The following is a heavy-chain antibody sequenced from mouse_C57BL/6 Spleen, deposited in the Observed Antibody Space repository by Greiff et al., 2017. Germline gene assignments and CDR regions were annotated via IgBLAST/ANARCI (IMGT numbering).Heavy chain of an antibody. Sequence: EVQLQQSGPELVKPGASVKIPCKASGYPFTDYNMDWVKQSHGKSLAWIGDITPNNGGPISNQKFKGKATLTVDTSSSTAYMELRSLTSEDTAVYYCARGPSITTVVDWYFDVWGTGTTGTVSS. D-gene: IGHD1-1*01. J-gene: IGHJ1*03. CDR1: GYPFTDYN. V-gene: IGHV1-18*01. CDR3: ARGPSITTVVDWYFDV. CDR2: ITPNNGGP.